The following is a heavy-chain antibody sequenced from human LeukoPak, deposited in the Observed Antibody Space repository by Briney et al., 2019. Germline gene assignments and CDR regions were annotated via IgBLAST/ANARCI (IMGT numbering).Heavy chain of an antibody. CDR1: GGTFSSYA. CDR2: IIPIFGTA. Sequence: GASVKVSCKASGGTFSSYAISWVRQAPGQGLEWMGGIIPIFGTANYAQKFQGRVTITADESTSTAYMELSSLRSEDTAVYYCARGTQDTVVAPTSWGDWFDPWGQGTLVTVSS. J-gene: IGHJ5*02. D-gene: IGHD2-2*01. CDR3: ARGTQDTVVAPTSWGDWFDP. V-gene: IGHV1-69*13.